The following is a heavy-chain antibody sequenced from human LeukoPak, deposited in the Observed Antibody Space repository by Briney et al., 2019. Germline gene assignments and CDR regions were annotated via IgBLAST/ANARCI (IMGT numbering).Heavy chain of an antibody. CDR2: IWYDGSNK. CDR1: GFTFSSYG. CDR3: ARARGLNYFDY. Sequence: PGGSLRLSCAASGFTFSSYGMHWVRQAPGKGLEWVAVIWYDGSNKYYADSVKGRFTISRDNSKNTLYLQMNSLRAEDTAVYYCARARGLNYFDYWGQGTLVTVSS. V-gene: IGHV3-33*01. D-gene: IGHD3-10*01. J-gene: IGHJ4*02.